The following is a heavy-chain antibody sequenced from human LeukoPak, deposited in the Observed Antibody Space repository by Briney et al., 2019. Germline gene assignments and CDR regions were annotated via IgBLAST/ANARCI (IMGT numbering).Heavy chain of an antibody. CDR1: GYTFTSYT. Sequence: ASVTVSCKASGYTFTSYTMNWVRQAPGQGLEWMGWINTNTGNPTYAQGFTGRFVFSLDTSVSTAYLQISSLKAEDTAVYYCARDGHPGAYNWFDPWGQGTLVTVSS. J-gene: IGHJ5*02. D-gene: IGHD4/OR15-4a*01. CDR2: INTNTGNP. CDR3: ARDGHPGAYNWFDP. V-gene: IGHV7-4-1*02.